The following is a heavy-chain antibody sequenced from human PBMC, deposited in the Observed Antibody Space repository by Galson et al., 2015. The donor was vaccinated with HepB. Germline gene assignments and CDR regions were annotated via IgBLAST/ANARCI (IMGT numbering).Heavy chain of an antibody. J-gene: IGHJ4*02. V-gene: IGHV1-2*02. CDR1: GYTFTGYY. CDR3: ARDYYDSSGYPDY. CDR2: INPNSGGT. Sequence: SVKVSCKASGYTFTGYYMHWVRQAPGQGLEWMGWINPNSGGTNYAQKFQGRVTMTRDTSISTAYMELSRLRSDDTAVYYCARDYYDSSGYPDYWGQGTLVTVSS. D-gene: IGHD3-22*01.